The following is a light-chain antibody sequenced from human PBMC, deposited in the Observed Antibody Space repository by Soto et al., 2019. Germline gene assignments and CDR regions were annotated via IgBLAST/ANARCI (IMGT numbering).Light chain of an antibody. CDR3: QQYTNTNNPWM. V-gene: IGKV1-5*03. CDR2: KAS. CDR1: QTISSW. Sequence: DIQMTHSPSTLSGSVGDRVTITSRAGQTISSWLAWYQQKPGKAPKLLIYKASTLQSGVASRFSGSGSGTEFTLIISGLQPDDSATYYCQQYTNTNNPWMFGQGTKVDIK. J-gene: IGKJ1*01.